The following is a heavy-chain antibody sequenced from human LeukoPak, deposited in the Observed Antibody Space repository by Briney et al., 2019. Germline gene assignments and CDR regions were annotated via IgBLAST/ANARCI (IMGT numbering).Heavy chain of an antibody. CDR3: ARAPGDRTIYYFDY. D-gene: IGHD1-14*01. CDR1: GFTFSSYW. V-gene: IGHV3-7*01. CDR2: INQDGSEK. J-gene: IGHJ4*02. Sequence: GGSLRLSCAASGFTFSSYWMSWVRQAPGKGLEWVANINQDGSEKYYVDSVKGRFTISRDNAKNSLYLQMNSLRAEDTAVYYCARAPGDRTIYYFDYWGQGTLVTVSS.